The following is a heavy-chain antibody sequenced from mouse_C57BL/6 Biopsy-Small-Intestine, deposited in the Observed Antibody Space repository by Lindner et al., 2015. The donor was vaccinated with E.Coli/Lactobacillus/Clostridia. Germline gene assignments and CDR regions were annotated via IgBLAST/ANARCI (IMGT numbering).Heavy chain of an antibody. CDR1: GYIFTNYW. D-gene: IGHD5-1-1*01. CDR3: SKGDNTYGY. CDR2: IHPNSANT. J-gene: IGHJ2*01. Sequence: VQLQESGAELVKPGTSVRLSCKASGYIFTNYWMHWVKQRPGQGLEWVGMIHPNSANTNYNEKFKIKASLTVDKSSSTAYMQLSSLTSEDSAVYYCSKGDNTYGYWGQGTTLTVSS. V-gene: IGHV1-64*01.